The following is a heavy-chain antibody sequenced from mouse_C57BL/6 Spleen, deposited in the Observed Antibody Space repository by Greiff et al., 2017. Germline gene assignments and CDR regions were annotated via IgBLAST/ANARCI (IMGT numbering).Heavy chain of an antibody. CDR3: AREGEDGYYGWYFDV. J-gene: IGHJ1*03. Sequence: VQLQQSGPELVKPGASVKISCKASGYTFTDYYMNWVKQSHGKSLEWIGDINPNNGGTSYNQKFKGKATLTVDKSSSTAYMELRSLTSEDSAVYYCAREGEDGYYGWYFDVWGTGTTVTVSS. CDR1: GYTFTDYY. CDR2: INPNNGGT. V-gene: IGHV1-26*01. D-gene: IGHD2-3*01.